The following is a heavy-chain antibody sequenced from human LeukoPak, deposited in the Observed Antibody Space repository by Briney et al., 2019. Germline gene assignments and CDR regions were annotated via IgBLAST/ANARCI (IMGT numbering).Heavy chain of an antibody. D-gene: IGHD1-26*01. V-gene: IGHV3-33*06. Sequence: AGGSLRLSCAASGFTFSSYGMHWVRQAPGKGLEWVAVIWYDGSNKYYADSVKGRFTISRDNSKNTLYLQMNSLRAEDTAVYYCAKTAWDDSPGAFGIWGQGTMVTVSS. CDR2: IWYDGSNK. CDR3: AKTAWDDSPGAFGI. J-gene: IGHJ3*02. CDR1: GFTFSSYG.